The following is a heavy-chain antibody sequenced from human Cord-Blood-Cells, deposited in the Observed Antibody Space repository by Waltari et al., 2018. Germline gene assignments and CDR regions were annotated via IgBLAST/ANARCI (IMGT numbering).Heavy chain of an antibody. D-gene: IGHD5-12*01. CDR2: IYYSGST. CDR3: ARARRDGYNPFDY. Sequence: QVQLQESGPGLVKPSQTLSLSCTVSGCSISSGGYYWSRTRQHPGKGLEWIGYIYYSGSTYYNPSLKSRVTISVDTSKNQFSLKLSSVTAADTAVYYGARARRDGYNPFDYWGQGTLVTVSS. V-gene: IGHV4-31*03. J-gene: IGHJ4*02. CDR1: GCSISSGGYY.